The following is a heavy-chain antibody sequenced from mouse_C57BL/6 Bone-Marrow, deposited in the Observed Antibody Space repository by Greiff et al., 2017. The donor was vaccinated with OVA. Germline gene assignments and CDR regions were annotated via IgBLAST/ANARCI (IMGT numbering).Heavy chain of an antibody. Sequence: VQLQQSGAELVRPGASVKLSCTASGFNIKDDYMHWVKQRPEQGLEWIGWIDPENGDTEYASKFQGKATITADTSSNTAYLQLSSLTSEDTAVYYCTTWGWLLLHYFDYWGQGTTLTVSS. CDR1: GFNIKDDY. CDR2: IDPENGDT. CDR3: TTWGWLLLHYFDY. D-gene: IGHD2-3*01. J-gene: IGHJ2*01. V-gene: IGHV14-4*01.